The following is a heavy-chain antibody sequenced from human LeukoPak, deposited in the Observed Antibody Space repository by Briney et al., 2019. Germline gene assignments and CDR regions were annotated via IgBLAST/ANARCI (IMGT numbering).Heavy chain of an antibody. CDR2: IYYSGST. Sequence: NPSETLSLTCTVSGGSISSYYWSWIRQPPGKRLEWIGYIYYSGSTNYNPSLKSRVTISVDTSKNQFSLKLSSVTAADTAVYYCARSPAYCGGDCYTLPYYYYGMDVWGQGTTVTVSS. J-gene: IGHJ6*02. CDR3: ARSPAYCGGDCYTLPYYYYGMDV. D-gene: IGHD2-21*02. CDR1: GGSISSYY. V-gene: IGHV4-59*01.